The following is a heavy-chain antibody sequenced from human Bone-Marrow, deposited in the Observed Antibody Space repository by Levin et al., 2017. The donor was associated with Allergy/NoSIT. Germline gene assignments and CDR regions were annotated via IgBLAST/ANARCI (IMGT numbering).Heavy chain of an antibody. CDR2: IYPGNSDT. D-gene: IGHD5-18*01. V-gene: IGHV5-51*01. Sequence: GASVKVSCKGSGYSFPAYWISWVRHMPGRGLEWMGIIYPGNSDTRYSPSFQGQVTISADKSITTAYLLWNSLKASDTAMYYCARGFSYDWHFDLWGRGTLVTVSS. J-gene: IGHJ2*01. CDR3: ARGFSYDWHFDL. CDR1: GYSFPAYW.